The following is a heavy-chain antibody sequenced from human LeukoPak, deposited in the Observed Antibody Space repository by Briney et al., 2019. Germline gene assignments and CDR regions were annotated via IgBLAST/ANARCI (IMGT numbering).Heavy chain of an antibody. CDR3: ARAPIIVGASGLFDY. D-gene: IGHD1-26*01. CDR2: ISHSGTT. Sequence: PSETLSLPCTVSGGSISNYYWSWLRQPPGKKLEWIGYISHSGTTSYSPSLKSRVTLSIETSNNQFSLRLSSVTAADTALYYCARAPIIVGASGLFDYWGQGTLVTASA. J-gene: IGHJ4*02. CDR1: GGSISNYY. V-gene: IGHV4-59*01.